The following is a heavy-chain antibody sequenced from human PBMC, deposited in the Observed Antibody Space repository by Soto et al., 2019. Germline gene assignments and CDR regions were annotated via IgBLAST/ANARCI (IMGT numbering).Heavy chain of an antibody. J-gene: IGHJ6*02. D-gene: IGHD3-22*01. Sequence: SETLSLTCAVYGGSFSGYYWSWIRQPPGKGLEWIGEINHSGSTNYNPSLKSRVTISVDTSKNQFSLKLSSVTAADTAVYYCARDNPYYYDSSGSPSYYGMDVWGQGTTVTVSS. CDR1: GGSFSGYY. V-gene: IGHV4-34*01. CDR2: INHSGST. CDR3: ARDNPYYYDSSGSPSYYGMDV.